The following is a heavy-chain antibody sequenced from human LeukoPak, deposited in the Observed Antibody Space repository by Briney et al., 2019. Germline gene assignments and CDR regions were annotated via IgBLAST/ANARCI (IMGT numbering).Heavy chain of an antibody. CDR1: GFPLSSYA. CDR2: TSSSDAGT. V-gene: IGHV3-23*01. J-gene: IGHJ3*02. D-gene: IGHD3-22*01. CDR3: TRHGGRDYYDSTEDGYI. Sequence: GGSLRLSCAVSGFPLSSYAMSWVRQAPGKGLEWVSATSSSDAGTYYADSVRGRFTISRDNSKNTLYLQMNSLRAEDAAVYYCTRHGGRDYYDSTEDGYIWGQGTMVTVSS.